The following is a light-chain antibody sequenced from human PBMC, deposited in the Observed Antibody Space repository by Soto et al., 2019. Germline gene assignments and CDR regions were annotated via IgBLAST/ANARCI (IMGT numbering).Light chain of an antibody. Sequence: SYELTQPSSVSVSPGQTARITCSGDVLAKKYARWFQQKPGQAPVLVIYKDSERPSGIPERFSGSSSGTTVTLTISGAQVEHEADYYCYSAADNIGVFGGGTKLTVL. CDR3: YSAADNIGV. J-gene: IGLJ2*01. CDR1: VLAKKY. V-gene: IGLV3-27*01. CDR2: KDS.